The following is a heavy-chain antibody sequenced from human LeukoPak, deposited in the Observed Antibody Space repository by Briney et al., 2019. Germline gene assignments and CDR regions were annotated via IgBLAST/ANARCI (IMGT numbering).Heavy chain of an antibody. J-gene: IGHJ6*02. CDR2: IYHSGSN. Sequence: KTSETLSLTCAVSGGSISSGGYSWSWIRQPPGKGLEWIGYIYHSGSNYYNPSLKSRVTISIDRSKNQFSLKLSSVTAADTAVYYCARLPRPHATYYDILTGQRSYYYGMDVWGQGTTVTVSS. CDR3: ARLPRPHATYYDILTGQRSYYYGMDV. D-gene: IGHD3-9*01. CDR1: GGSISSGGYS. V-gene: IGHV4-30-2*01.